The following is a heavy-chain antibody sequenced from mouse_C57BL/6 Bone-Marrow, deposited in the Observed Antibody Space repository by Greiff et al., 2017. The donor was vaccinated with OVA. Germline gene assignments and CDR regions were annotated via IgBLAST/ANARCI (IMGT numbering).Heavy chain of an antibody. CDR2: ISDGGSYT. J-gene: IGHJ3*01. D-gene: IGHD6-1*01. V-gene: IGHV5-4*01. CDR3: ARDLRLAY. CDR1: GFTFSSYA. Sequence: EVHLVESGGGLVKPGGSLKLSCAASGFTFSSYAMSWVRQTPEKRLEWVATISDGGSYTYYPDNVKGRFTISGDNAKNNLYLQMSHLKSEDTAMYYCARDLRLAYWGQGTLVTVSA.